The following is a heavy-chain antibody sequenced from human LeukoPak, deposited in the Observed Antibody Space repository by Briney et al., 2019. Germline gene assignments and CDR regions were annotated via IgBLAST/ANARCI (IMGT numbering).Heavy chain of an antibody. CDR3: ARGSDSSGYGIDY. CDR1: GGSISSSSYY. Sequence: SETLSLTCTVSGGSISSSSYYWGWIRQPPGKGLEWIGSIYYSGSTYYNPSLKSRVTISVDTSKNQFSLKLSSVTAADTAVYYCARGSDSSGYGIDYWGQGTLVIVSS. CDR2: IYYSGST. J-gene: IGHJ4*02. D-gene: IGHD3-22*01. V-gene: IGHV4-39*07.